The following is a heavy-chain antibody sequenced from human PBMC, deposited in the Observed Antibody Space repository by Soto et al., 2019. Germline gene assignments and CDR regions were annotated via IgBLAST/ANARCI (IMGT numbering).Heavy chain of an antibody. CDR1: GVSFSGYT. D-gene: IGHD1-7*01. CDR2: ISSGSDYV. CDR3: ATVNYKGPRTWGYFDS. J-gene: IGHJ4*01. Sequence: EVLLVESGGGLVKPGGSLRLSCAASGVSFSGYTMAWVRQAPGKGLEWVSSISSGSDYVYYVNSAKGRFTISRDNPRNSLFLQMNSLRVEDTAVYFCATVNYKGPRTWGYFDSWGHGTLVTVSS. V-gene: IGHV3-21*01.